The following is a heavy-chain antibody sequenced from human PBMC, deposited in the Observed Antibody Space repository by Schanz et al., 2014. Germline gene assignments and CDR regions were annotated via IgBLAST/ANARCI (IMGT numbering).Heavy chain of an antibody. V-gene: IGHV3-23*01. Sequence: VQLLESGGGLVQPGGSLRLACAASGFNFNTYAMSWVRQAPGKGLEWVSDISDSGDSTHYADSVKGRFTISRDNAKNSLFLQMNSLSAEDTAVYYCAKVAPAATYLDSWGLGTLVTVSS. CDR2: ISDSGDST. D-gene: IGHD2-2*01. CDR1: GFNFNTYA. CDR3: AKVAPAATYLDS. J-gene: IGHJ4*02.